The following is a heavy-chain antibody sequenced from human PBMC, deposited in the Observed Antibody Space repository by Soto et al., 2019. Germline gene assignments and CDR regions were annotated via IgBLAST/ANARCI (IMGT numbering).Heavy chain of an antibody. CDR3: ARGGDCSSTSCYTPNYYYGLDV. CDR2: ISSYSGNT. J-gene: IGHJ6*02. CDR1: GYNFPSYG. V-gene: IGHV1-18*01. D-gene: IGHD2-2*02. Sequence: QVQLVQSGAEVKKPGASVKVSCQTSGYNFPSYGINWVRQAPGQGLEWMGWISSYSGNTKYAQNLQGRVTMTADTSTTTAYMELRSLRSDETAVYYCARGGDCSSTSCYTPNYYYGLDVWGQGTTVIVSS.